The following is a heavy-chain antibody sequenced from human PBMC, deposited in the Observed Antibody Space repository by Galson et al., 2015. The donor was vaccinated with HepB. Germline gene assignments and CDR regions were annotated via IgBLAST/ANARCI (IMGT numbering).Heavy chain of an antibody. CDR3: ARDGGVEMATITDY. V-gene: IGHV1-69*04. D-gene: IGHD5-24*01. CDR1: GGTFSSYA. Sequence: SVKVSCKASGGTFSSYAISWVRQAPGQGLEWMGRIIPILGIANYAQKFQGRVTITADKSTSTAYMELSSLRSEDTAVYYCARDGGVEMATITDYWGQGTLVTVSS. CDR2: IIPILGIA. J-gene: IGHJ4*02.